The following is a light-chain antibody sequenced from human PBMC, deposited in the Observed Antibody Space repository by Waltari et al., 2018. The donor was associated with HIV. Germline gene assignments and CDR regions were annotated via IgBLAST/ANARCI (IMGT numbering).Light chain of an antibody. CDR2: GAS. V-gene: IGKV3-20*01. CDR1: QSVSRSY. J-gene: IGKJ2*01. Sequence: EIALTQSPANLTLSPGERATRSCRASQSVSRSYLAWYQQKPGQAPRLLIYGASNRATDIPDRFSGSGSGTYFTLTISRLEPEDSAVYCCQQYGASPYTFGLGTKLEI. CDR3: QQYGASPYT.